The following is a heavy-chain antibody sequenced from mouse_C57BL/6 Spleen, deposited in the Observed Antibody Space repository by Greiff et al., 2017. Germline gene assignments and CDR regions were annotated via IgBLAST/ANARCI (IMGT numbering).Heavy chain of an antibody. CDR3: AREGFSWFAY. J-gene: IGHJ3*01. Sequence: EVQVVESGPGLVKPSQSLSLTCSVTGYSITSGYYWNWIRQFPGNKLEWMGYISYDGSNNYNPSLKNRISITRDTSKNQFFLKLNSVTTEDTATYYCAREGFSWFAYWGQGTLVTVSA. CDR2: ISYDGSN. CDR1: GYSITSGYY. V-gene: IGHV3-6*01.